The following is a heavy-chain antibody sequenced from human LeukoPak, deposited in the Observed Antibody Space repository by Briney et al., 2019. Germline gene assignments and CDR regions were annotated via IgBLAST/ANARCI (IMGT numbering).Heavy chain of an antibody. CDR3: ASTEMYSRAHRV. CDR2: IYYSGST. Sequence: SSETLSLTCTVSGYSISSSSYYWGWIRQPPGKGLEWIGSIYYSGSTYYNPSLKSRVTISVDTSKNQFSLKLSSVTAADTAVHYCASTEMYSRAHRVWGQGTLVTVSS. V-gene: IGHV4-39*01. J-gene: IGHJ1*01. D-gene: IGHD6-13*01. CDR1: GYSISSSSYY.